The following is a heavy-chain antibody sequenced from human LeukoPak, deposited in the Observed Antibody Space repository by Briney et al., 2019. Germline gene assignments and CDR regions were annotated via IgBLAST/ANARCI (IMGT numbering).Heavy chain of an antibody. J-gene: IGHJ4*02. CDR3: AKGYSNYVLGILDY. Sequence: PGGSLRLSCAASGFTFSSYAMSWVRQAPGKGLEWVSAISGIGGSTYYADSVKGRFTISRDNSKNTLYLQMNSLRAEDTAVYYCAKGYSNYVLGILDYWGQGTLVTVSS. D-gene: IGHD4-11*01. CDR2: ISGIGGST. V-gene: IGHV3-23*01. CDR1: GFTFSSYA.